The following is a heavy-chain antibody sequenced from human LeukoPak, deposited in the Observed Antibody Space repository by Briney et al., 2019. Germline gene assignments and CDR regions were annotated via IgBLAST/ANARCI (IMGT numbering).Heavy chain of an antibody. CDR2: ISGSGGST. Sequence: SCKASGYTFSSYAMSWVRQAPGKGLEWVSAISGSGGSTYYADSVKGRFTISRDNSKNTLYLQMNSLRAEDTAVYYCAKGSRYCSGGSCYYYWGQGTLVTVSS. CDR1: GYTFSSYA. J-gene: IGHJ4*02. D-gene: IGHD2-15*01. V-gene: IGHV3-23*01. CDR3: AKGSRYCSGGSCYYY.